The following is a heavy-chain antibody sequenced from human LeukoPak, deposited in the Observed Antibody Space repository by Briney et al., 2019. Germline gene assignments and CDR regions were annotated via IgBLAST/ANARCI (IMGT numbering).Heavy chain of an antibody. D-gene: IGHD3-9*01. CDR2: IYYSGDI. CDR1: GGSPSRYY. CDR3: ARDHWLQSSNKWFYYGMDV. J-gene: IGHJ6*02. Sequence: SETLSLTCSVAGGSPSRYYWSWIRHPPEKGLEWIGSIYYSGDISYNPSLKSRVTISVDTSKNQFSLNLRSVTAADTAVYYCARDHWLQSSNKWFYYGMDVWGQGTTVTVSS. V-gene: IGHV4-59*01.